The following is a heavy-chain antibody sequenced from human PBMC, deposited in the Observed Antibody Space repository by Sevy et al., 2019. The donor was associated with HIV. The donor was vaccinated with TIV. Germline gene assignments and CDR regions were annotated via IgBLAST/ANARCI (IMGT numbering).Heavy chain of an antibody. D-gene: IGHD1-26*01. Sequence: ASVKVSCKPSGYTFTTFGINWVRQAPGQGLEWMAWINIYNGNTIYAQNLQGRVTLTRDTSTNTAYMELRSLTSDDTAAYYCARAMNLWEPSAPWGQGALVTVSS. CDR1: GYTFTTFG. J-gene: IGHJ5*02. CDR3: ARAMNLWEPSAP. V-gene: IGHV1-18*01. CDR2: INIYNGNT.